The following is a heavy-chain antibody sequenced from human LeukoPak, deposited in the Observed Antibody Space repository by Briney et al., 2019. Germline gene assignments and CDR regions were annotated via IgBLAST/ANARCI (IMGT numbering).Heavy chain of an antibody. Sequence: GGSLRLSCAASGFTFSSYAMSWVRQAPGKGLEWVSAISGSGGSTYYADSVKGRFTISRDNSKNTLYLQMNSLRAEDTAAYYCAKDRLAAAGPNWFDPWGQGTLVTVSS. CDR1: GFTFSSYA. J-gene: IGHJ5*02. CDR3: AKDRLAAAGPNWFDP. CDR2: ISGSGGST. V-gene: IGHV3-23*01. D-gene: IGHD6-13*01.